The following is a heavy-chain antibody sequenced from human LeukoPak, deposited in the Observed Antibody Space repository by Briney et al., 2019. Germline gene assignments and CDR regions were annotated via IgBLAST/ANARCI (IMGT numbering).Heavy chain of an antibody. CDR3: ARGRWLQLYYMDV. Sequence: SVKVSCKASGGTFSNYAISWVRQAPGQGLEWMGGSIPIFGATKYAQKFQGRVTIATDESTSTAYMELSSLRSEDTAVYYCARGRWLQLYYMDVWGNGTAVTVSS. J-gene: IGHJ6*03. CDR2: SIPIFGAT. V-gene: IGHV1-69*05. CDR1: GGTFSNYA. D-gene: IGHD5-24*01.